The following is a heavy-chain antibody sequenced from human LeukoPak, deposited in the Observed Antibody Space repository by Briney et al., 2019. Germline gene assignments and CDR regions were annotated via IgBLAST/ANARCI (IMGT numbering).Heavy chain of an antibody. CDR2: IKEDGSGK. V-gene: IGHV3-7*01. CDR3: VRWVYSSGWVFDY. CDR1: GFPFSRYW. J-gene: IGHJ4*02. D-gene: IGHD6-19*01. Sequence: PGGSLRLSCAASGFPFSRYWMSWVRQAPGKGLEWVANIKEDGSGKHYVDSVRGRFTISRDNAKNSLYLQMNSLRADDTAVYYCVRWVYSSGWVFDYWGQGTLVTVSS.